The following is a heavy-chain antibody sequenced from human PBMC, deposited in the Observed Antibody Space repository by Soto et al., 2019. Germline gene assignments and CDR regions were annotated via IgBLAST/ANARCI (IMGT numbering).Heavy chain of an antibody. Sequence: EVQLVESGGGLVKPGGSLRLSCAASGFTFNTYTMSWVRQAPGRGLEWVASISRNSNYIYYVDSVKGRFTISRDNAKNSLYLQMNSLGAEDTAVYYCRREEYDYWGQGTLVTVSS. J-gene: IGHJ4*02. CDR3: RREEYDY. D-gene: IGHD1-26*01. CDR2: ISRNSNYI. CDR1: GFTFNTYT. V-gene: IGHV3-21*01.